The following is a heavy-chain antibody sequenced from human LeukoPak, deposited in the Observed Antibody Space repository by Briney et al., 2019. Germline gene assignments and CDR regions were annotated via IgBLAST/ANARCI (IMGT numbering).Heavy chain of an antibody. J-gene: IGHJ6*02. D-gene: IGHD6-19*01. CDR3: ARFRGSGWKIYYYGMDV. Sequence: SETLSLICTVSGGSISSGGYYWSWIRQHPGKGLEWIGYIYYSGSTYYNPSLKSRVTISVDTSKNQFSLKLSSVTAADTAVYYCARFRGSGWKIYYYGMDVWAKGPRSPSP. CDR2: IYYSGST. V-gene: IGHV4-31*03. CDR1: GGSISSGGYY.